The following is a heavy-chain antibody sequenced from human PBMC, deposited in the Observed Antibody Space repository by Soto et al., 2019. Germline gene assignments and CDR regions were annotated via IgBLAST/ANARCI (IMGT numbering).Heavy chain of an antibody. Sequence: PGGSLRLSCAASGFTFSSYGMHWVRQAPGKGLEWVAVIWYDGSNKYYADSVKGRFTISRDNSKNTLYLQMNSLRAEDTAVYYCARDQRSGWLPYFDYWGQGTLVTVSS. V-gene: IGHV3-33*01. J-gene: IGHJ4*02. CDR1: GFTFSSYG. CDR2: IWYDGSNK. CDR3: ARDQRSGWLPYFDY. D-gene: IGHD6-19*01.